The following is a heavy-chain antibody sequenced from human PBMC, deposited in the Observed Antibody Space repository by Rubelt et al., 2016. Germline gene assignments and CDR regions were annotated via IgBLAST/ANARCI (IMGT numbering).Heavy chain of an antibody. V-gene: IGHV4-34*01. CDR2: IHPSGST. D-gene: IGHD3-10*01. CDR1: GGSFSGYY. CDR3: ARGLDSTKTGAD. Sequence: QVQLQESGPGLVKSSETLSLTCAVYGGSFSGYYCTWIRQPPGKGLEWIGEIHPSGSTNYNPSLKSRVTISADTSKNQFSLNLNSVTAADTAVYYCARGLDSTKTGADWGQGTLVTVSS. J-gene: IGHJ4*02.